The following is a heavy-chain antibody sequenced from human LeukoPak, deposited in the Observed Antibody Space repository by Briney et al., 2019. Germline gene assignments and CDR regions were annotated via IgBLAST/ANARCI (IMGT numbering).Heavy chain of an antibody. CDR3: ARVFEQQLGTTFDY. CDR2: INAGNGNT. D-gene: IGHD6-13*01. CDR1: GYTFTSYA. V-gene: IGHV1-3*01. J-gene: IGHJ4*02. Sequence: GASVKVSCKASGYTFTSYAMHWVRQAPGQRLEWMGWINAGNGNTKYSQKFQGRVTITRDTSASTAYMELSSLRSEDTAVYYCARVFEQQLGTTFDYWGRGTLVTVSS.